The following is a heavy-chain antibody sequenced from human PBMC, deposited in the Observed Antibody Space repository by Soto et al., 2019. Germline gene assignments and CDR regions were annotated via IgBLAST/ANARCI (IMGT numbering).Heavy chain of an antibody. V-gene: IGHV4-34*02. Sequence: QVQLQQWGAGLLRPSETLSLTCAFYGGSFDDFYWSWVRQSPGKGLEWVGEISHDGGNTYSPSLASRVSISVDTSKNQFSLHLRSVTAADTGLYYCARGQLVWYGDLTPYHRDMDVWGQGTTVTVSS. J-gene: IGHJ6*02. CDR3: ARGQLVWYGDLTPYHRDMDV. CDR2: ISHDGGN. CDR1: GGSFDDFY. D-gene: IGHD3-10*01.